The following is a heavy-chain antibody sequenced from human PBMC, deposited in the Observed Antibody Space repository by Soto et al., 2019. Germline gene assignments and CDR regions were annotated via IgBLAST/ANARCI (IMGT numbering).Heavy chain of an antibody. J-gene: IGHJ6*02. D-gene: IGHD6-13*01. CDR3: ARDGCIASGCGMDV. Sequence: QVQLVQSGAEVKKPGSSVKVSCKASGGTFSSFPISWVRQAPGQGLEWMGGIIPLFDTTNYAQKFQGRVXXXXXXXTXTTYMELSSLRSEDTAVYYCARDGCIASGCGMDVWGQGTTVTVSS. CDR1: GGTFSSFP. CDR2: IIPLFDTT. V-gene: IGHV1-69*01.